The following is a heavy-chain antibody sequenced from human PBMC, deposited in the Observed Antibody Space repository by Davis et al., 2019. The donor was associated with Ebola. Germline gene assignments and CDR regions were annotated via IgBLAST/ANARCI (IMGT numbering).Heavy chain of an antibody. V-gene: IGHV1-3*01. CDR3: ARGTDMITFGPNWFDP. CDR1: VYTFTSYA. J-gene: IGHJ5*02. CDR2: INAGNGNT. Sequence: ASVTVSCKASVYTFTSYAMHWLRQAPGQRLEWMGWINAGNGNTKYSQKFQGRVTITSDTSASTAYMDLSSLISEDTAVYYCARGTDMITFGPNWFDPWGQGTRVTVSS. D-gene: IGHD3-16*01.